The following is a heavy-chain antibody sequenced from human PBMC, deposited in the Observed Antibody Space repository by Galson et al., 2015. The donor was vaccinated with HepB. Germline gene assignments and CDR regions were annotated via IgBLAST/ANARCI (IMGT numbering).Heavy chain of an antibody. J-gene: IGHJ4*02. D-gene: IGHD3-10*01. V-gene: IGHV5-10-1*01. CDR3: AGCHSYCRSGTWYNVSDY. CDR2: IDPSDSYT. CDR1: GYPFTAFW. Sequence: QSGAEVKKPGESLRISCKGSGYPFTAFWITWVRQIPGKGLEWMGRIDPSDSYTDYTPSFQGYVTISADKSITTTYLQWSSLKASDPAMYYCAGCHSYCRSGTWYNVSDYWGQGTLVTVSS.